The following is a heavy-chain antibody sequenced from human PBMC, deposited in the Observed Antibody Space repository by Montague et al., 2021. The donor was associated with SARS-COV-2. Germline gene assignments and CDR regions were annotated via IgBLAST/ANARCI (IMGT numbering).Heavy chain of an antibody. CDR3: GRKEMKYSSIWSTGGNWFDP. CDR2: IYYSGST. CDR1: GGSISSSSYY. Sequence: SETLSLTCTVSGGSISSSSYYWGWIRQPPGKGLEWIGSIYYSGSTYYNPSLKSRVTISVDTSKNQFSLKLSSVTAADTAVYYCGRKEMKYSSIWSTGGNWFDPWGQGTLVTVSS. V-gene: IGHV4-39*01. J-gene: IGHJ5*02. D-gene: IGHD6-13*01.